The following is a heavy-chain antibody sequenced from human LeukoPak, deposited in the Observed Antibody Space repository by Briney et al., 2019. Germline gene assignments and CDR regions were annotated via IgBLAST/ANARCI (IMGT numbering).Heavy chain of an antibody. CDR2: INPSGGST. D-gene: IGHD3-22*01. CDR1: GYTFTSYY. V-gene: IGHV1-46*01. CDR3: ARVFRRASYYYDGSGPTDAFDI. Sequence: ASVKVSCKASGYTFTSYYMHWVRQAPGQGLEWMGIINPSGGSTSYAQKFQGRVTMTRDTSTSTVYMELSSLRSEDTAVYYCARVFRRASYYYDGSGPTDAFDIWGQGTMVTVSS. J-gene: IGHJ3*02.